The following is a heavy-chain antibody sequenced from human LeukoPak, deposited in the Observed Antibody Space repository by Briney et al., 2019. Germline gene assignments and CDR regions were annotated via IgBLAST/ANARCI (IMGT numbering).Heavy chain of an antibody. CDR1: GFTFSSYA. Sequence: GGSLRLSCAGSGFTFSSYAMSWVRQAPGKGLEWVSVISGSSGSTYYAASVKGRFTISRDNSKNTLYLQMNSLRAEDTAVYYCAKDTGYCSGGSCYFENYDYWGQGTLVTVSS. CDR2: ISGSSGST. D-gene: IGHD2-15*01. J-gene: IGHJ4*02. V-gene: IGHV3-23*01. CDR3: AKDTGYCSGGSCYFENYDY.